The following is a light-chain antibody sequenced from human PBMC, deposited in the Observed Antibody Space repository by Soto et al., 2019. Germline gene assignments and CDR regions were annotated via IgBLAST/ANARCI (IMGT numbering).Light chain of an antibody. J-gene: IGKJ2*01. Sequence: EIGLTQSPGTLSLSPGERATLSCRASKSVSSSDLAWYQQKPGQAPRLLIYGASSRATGIPDRFSGSGSGTDFTLTISRLEPEDFAVYYCQQYASSPVYTFGQGTKLEIK. CDR2: GAS. CDR3: QQYASSPVYT. V-gene: IGKV3-20*01. CDR1: KSVSSSD.